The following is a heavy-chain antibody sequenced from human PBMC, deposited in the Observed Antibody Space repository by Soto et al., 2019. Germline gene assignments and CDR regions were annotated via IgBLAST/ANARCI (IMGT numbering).Heavy chain of an antibody. J-gene: IGHJ6*02. D-gene: IGHD6-19*01. CDR2: IYPGDSKT. V-gene: IGHV5-51*01. CDR1: GYSFTTYW. Sequence: PGESLKISCKASGYSFTTYWIAWVRQMPGKGLEWMGIIYPGDSKTKYSPSLQGQVTISADTSISTAYLQWTSLKASDTAMYYCARSRRGAYSSGWYSPSGYYNYGIDVWGQGTKVTVSS. CDR3: ARSRRGAYSSGWYSPSGYYNYGIDV.